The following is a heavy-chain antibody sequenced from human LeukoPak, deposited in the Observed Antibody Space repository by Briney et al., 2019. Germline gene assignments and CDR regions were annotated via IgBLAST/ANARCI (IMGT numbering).Heavy chain of an antibody. V-gene: IGHV3-48*01. CDR2: ISSSSSTI. J-gene: IGHJ4*02. CDR3: ARETYCSGGSCYPYYFDY. D-gene: IGHD2-15*01. CDR1: GFTFSSYI. Sequence: PGGSLRLSCAASGFTFSSYIMNWVRQAPGKGLEWVSYISSSSSTIYYADSVKGRFTISRDNAKNSLYLQMNSLRAEDTAVYYCARETYCSGGSCYPYYFDYWGQGTLVTFSS.